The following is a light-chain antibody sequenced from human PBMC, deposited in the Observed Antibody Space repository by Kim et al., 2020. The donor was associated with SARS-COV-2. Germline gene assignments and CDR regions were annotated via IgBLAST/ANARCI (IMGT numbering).Light chain of an antibody. CDR3: QVWDSASDHPV. CDR1: NIGSKS. CDR2: YDS. J-gene: IGLJ2*01. V-gene: IGLV3-21*01. Sequence: SYELSQPPSVSVAPGKTAKITCGGNNIGSKSVHWYQQEPGQAPVMVIYYDSDRPSGIPERFSGSNSGNTATLTIRRVEAGDEADYYCQVWDSASDHPVFGGGTQLTVL.